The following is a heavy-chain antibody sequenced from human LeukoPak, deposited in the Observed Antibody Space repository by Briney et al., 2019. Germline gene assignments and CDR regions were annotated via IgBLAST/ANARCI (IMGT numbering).Heavy chain of an antibody. J-gene: IGHJ6*02. CDR1: GGSFSGYY. CDR2: INHSGST. D-gene: IGHD6-13*01. Sequence: SETLSLTCAVYGGSFSGYYWSWIRQPPGKGLEWIGEINHSGSTNYNPSLKSRVAISVDTSKKQFSLKLSSVTAADTAVYFCARVPYSSSWSYYGMDVWGQGTTVTVSS. CDR3: ARVPYSSSWSYYGMDV. V-gene: IGHV4-34*01.